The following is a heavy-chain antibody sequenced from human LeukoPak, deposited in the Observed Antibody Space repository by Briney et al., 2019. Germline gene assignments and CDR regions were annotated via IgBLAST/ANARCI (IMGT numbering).Heavy chain of an antibody. D-gene: IGHD3-22*01. CDR2: ISSSGSTI. V-gene: IGHV3-48*03. Sequence: PGGSLRLSCAASGFTFSSYEMNWVRQAPGKGLEWVSYISSSGSTIYYADSVKGRFTISRDNAKNSLYLQMNSLRAEDTAVYYCARVAGYYDSPGYYYDYWGQGTLVTVSS. CDR1: GFTFSSYE. CDR3: ARVAGYYDSPGYYYDY. J-gene: IGHJ4*02.